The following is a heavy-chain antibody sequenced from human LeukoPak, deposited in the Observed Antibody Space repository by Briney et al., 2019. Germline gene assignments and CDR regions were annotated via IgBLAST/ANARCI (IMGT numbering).Heavy chain of an antibody. CDR2: IKSKTDGGTT. J-gene: IGHJ4*02. V-gene: IGHV3-15*01. CDR1: GFTFSNAW. CDR3: TTDVWFGELAADY. D-gene: IGHD3-10*01. Sequence: GGSLRLSCAASGFTFSNAWMSWVRQAPGKGLEWVGRIKSKTDGGTTDYAAPVKGRFTISRDDSKNTLYLQMNSLKTEDTAVYYCTTDVWFGELAADYWGQGTLVTVSS.